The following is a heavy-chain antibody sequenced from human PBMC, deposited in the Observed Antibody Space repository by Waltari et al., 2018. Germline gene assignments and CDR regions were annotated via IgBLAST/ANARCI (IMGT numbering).Heavy chain of an antibody. V-gene: IGHV4-59*01. Sequence: QVQLQESGPGLVKPSETLSLTCTVSGTYISTYYWTWIRQPPGKGLEWIGYISDSGSTSYNPSLKSRVTISGDTSKNHFSLKLSSVTAADTAMYYCARTSGAAAGKFDYWGQGTLVTVSS. CDR2: ISDSGST. CDR1: GTYISTYY. CDR3: ARTSGAAAGKFDY. J-gene: IGHJ4*02. D-gene: IGHD6-13*01.